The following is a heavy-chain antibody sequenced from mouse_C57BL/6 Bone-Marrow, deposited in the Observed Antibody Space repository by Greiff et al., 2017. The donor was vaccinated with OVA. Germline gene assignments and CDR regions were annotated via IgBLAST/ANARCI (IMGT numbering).Heavy chain of an antibody. CDR1: GYSFTGYF. D-gene: IGHD2-10*02. Sequence: EVQLQQSGPELVKPGDSVKISCKASGYSFTGYFMNWVMQSHGKSLEWIGRINPYNGDTFYNQKFKGKATLTVDKSSSAAHMELRSLTSEDSAVYYCASVWYAFAYWGQGTLVTVSA. CDR2: INPYNGDT. V-gene: IGHV1-20*01. J-gene: IGHJ3*01. CDR3: ASVWYAFAY.